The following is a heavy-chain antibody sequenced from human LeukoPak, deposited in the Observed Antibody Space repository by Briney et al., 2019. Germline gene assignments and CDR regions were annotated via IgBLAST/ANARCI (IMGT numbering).Heavy chain of an antibody. J-gene: IGHJ6*03. D-gene: IGHD3-10*01. Sequence: ASVKVSCKASGYTFTGYYMHWVRQAPGQGLEWMGWINPNSGGTNYAQKFQGRVTMTRDTSISTAYMELSSLRSEDTAVYYCARTMVYYYYMDVWGKGTTVTVSS. V-gene: IGHV1-2*02. CDR3: ARTMVYYYYMDV. CDR1: GYTFTGYY. CDR2: INPNSGGT.